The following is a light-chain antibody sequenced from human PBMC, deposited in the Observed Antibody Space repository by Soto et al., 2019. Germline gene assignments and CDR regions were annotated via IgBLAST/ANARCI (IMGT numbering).Light chain of an antibody. CDR1: QSVSTSY. Sequence: EIVLTQSPGTLSLSPGESATLSCRASQSVSTSYLAWYQQKPGQAPRLLIYGASIRATGIPDRFSGSGSGTDFTLTISRLEPEDFAVYYCQQFGSSLWTFGQGTKVES. CDR3: QQFGSSLWT. V-gene: IGKV3-20*01. CDR2: GAS. J-gene: IGKJ1*01.